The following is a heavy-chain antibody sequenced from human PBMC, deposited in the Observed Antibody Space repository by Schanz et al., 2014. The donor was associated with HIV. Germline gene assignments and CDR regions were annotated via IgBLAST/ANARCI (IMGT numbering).Heavy chain of an antibody. CDR3: AKRRDSGYAYFDY. V-gene: IGHV3-30*18. CDR1: GFTFSSYG. Sequence: QLVESGGGVVQPGRSLRLSCAASGFTFSSYGMHWVRQAPGKGLEWEAFISYDGSNKYYADSVKGRFTISRDNSKNTLYLQMNSLRAEDTAVYYCAKRRDSGYAYFDYWGQGTLVTVSS. CDR2: ISYDGSNK. D-gene: IGHD1-1*01. J-gene: IGHJ4*02.